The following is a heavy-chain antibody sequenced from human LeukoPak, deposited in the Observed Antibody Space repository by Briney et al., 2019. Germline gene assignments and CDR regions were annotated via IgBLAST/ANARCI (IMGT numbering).Heavy chain of an antibody. CDR1: GYTFTGYY. V-gene: IGHV1-2*02. Sequence: ASVKVSCKASGYTFTGYYMHWVRQAPGQGLEWMGWINPNSGGTNYAQKFQGRVTMTRDTSISTAYMELSRLRSDDTAVYYCARALQGGSYWGDFDYWGQGTLVTVSS. J-gene: IGHJ4*02. CDR3: ARALQGGSYWGDFDY. CDR2: INPNSGGT. D-gene: IGHD1-26*01.